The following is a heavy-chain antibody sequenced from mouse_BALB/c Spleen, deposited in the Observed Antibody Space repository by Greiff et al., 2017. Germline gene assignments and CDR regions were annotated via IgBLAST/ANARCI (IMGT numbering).Heavy chain of an antibody. CDR3: TREGGYYESNAMDY. J-gene: IGHJ4*01. D-gene: IGHD2-3*01. CDR1: GYTFTSYY. CDR2: INPSNGGT. Sequence: QVQLQQSGAELVKPGASVKLSCKASGYTFTSYYMYWVKQRPGQGLEWIGEINPSNGGTNFNEKFKSKATLTVDKSSSTAYMQLSSLTSEDSAVYYCTREGGYYESNAMDYWGQGTSVTVSS. V-gene: IGHV1S81*02.